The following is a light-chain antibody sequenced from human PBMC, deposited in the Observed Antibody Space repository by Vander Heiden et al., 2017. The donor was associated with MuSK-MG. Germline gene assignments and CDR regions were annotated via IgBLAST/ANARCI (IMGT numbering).Light chain of an antibody. V-gene: IGKV3-15*01. J-gene: IGKJ1*01. Sequence: VMTQSPATLSVSPGERATLSCRASQSVDNNLAWYQHKPGQAPRLLIYGASTRATGIPARFRGSGSGTEFTLTINSLQAEDLAVYYCLHYGTFGQGTKLEI. CDR2: GAS. CDR1: QSVDNN. CDR3: LHYGT.